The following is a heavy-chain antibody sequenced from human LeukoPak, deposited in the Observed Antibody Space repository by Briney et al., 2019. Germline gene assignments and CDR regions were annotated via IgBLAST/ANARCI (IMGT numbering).Heavy chain of an antibody. CDR2: IYYTGCT. Sequence: SETLSLTGTGSGFSISSSSYYWGWIRQPPGKGLEWIGNIYYTGCTHYNPSLKSRATVSVDTSTYMLSLKLSSVTAADSACYYCARRITMVRGVIKGAFDIWGQGTMVTVSS. D-gene: IGHD3-10*01. J-gene: IGHJ3*02. CDR1: GFSISSSSYY. CDR3: ARRITMVRGVIKGAFDI. V-gene: IGHV4-39*01.